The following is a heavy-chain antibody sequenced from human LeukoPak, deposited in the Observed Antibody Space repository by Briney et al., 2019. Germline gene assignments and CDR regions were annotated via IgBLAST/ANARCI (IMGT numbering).Heavy chain of an antibody. CDR2: ISWNSGSI. CDR3: ARGGGIAFDY. Sequence: GGSLRLSCAASGFTFDDYAMHWVRQAPGKGLEWVSGISWNSGSIGYADSVKGRFTISRDNAKNSLYLQMNSLRAEDTAVYYCARGGGIAFDYWGQGTLVTVSS. J-gene: IGHJ4*02. V-gene: IGHV3-9*01. D-gene: IGHD6-13*01. CDR1: GFTFDDYA.